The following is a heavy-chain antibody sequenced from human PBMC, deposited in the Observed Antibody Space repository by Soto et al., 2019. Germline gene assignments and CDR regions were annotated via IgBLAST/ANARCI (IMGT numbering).Heavy chain of an antibody. J-gene: IGHJ6*04. CDR2: INHSGST. CDR3: ARADVVVVAATRYYYSSMDV. D-gene: IGHD2-15*01. CDR1: GGSFSGYY. Sequence: SETLSLTCAGYGGSFSGYYCHWIRQPPGKGLEWIGEINHSGSTNYNPSLKSRVIISVDTSKKQFSLKLSSVTAADTAVYYCARADVVVVAATRYYYSSMDVWGKGTTVTVSS. V-gene: IGHV4-34*01.